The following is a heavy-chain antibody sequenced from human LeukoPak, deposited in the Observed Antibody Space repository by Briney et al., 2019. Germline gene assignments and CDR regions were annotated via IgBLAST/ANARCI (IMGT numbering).Heavy chain of an antibody. Sequence: ASVKVSCKASGYTFTRYGISLVRQAPGQGLQWLGWISASNGNTNYAQKFRDRVTMSTDTSTGTAYLDVRSLTSDDTAVYYCARDHSNWNYTPDFWGQGTLVIVSS. CDR2: ISASNGNT. V-gene: IGHV1-18*01. CDR1: GYTFTRYG. D-gene: IGHD1-7*01. J-gene: IGHJ4*02. CDR3: ARDHSNWNYTPDF.